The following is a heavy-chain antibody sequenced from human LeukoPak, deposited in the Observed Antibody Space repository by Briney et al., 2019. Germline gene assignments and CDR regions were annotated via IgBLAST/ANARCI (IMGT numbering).Heavy chain of an antibody. V-gene: IGHV3-21*01. CDR2: ISSSSSYI. D-gene: IGHD6-13*01. J-gene: IGHJ4*02. CDR3: ARSFLSIAAAATDY. Sequence: GGSLRLSCAASGSTFSSYSMNWVRQAPGTGLEWFSSISSSSSYIYYADSAKGRFTISRDNAKNSLYLQMNSLRAEDTAVYYCARSFLSIAAAATDYWGQGTLVTVSS. CDR1: GSTFSSYS.